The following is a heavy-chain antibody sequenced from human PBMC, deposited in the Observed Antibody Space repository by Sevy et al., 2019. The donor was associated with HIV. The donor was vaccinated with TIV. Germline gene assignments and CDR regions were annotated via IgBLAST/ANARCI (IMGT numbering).Heavy chain of an antibody. J-gene: IGHJ4*02. CDR3: AGYSSGWCLNY. CDR2: IYSGGST. Sequence: GRSLRLSCAASGFTVSSNYMSWVRQAPGKGLEWVSVIYSGGSTYYADSVKGRFTISRDNSKNTLYLQMNSLRAEDTAVYYCAGYSSGWCLNYWGQGTLVTVSS. V-gene: IGHV3-53*01. CDR1: GFTVSSNY. D-gene: IGHD6-19*01.